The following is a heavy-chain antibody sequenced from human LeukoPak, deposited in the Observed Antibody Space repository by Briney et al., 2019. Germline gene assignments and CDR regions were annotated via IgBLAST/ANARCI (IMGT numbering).Heavy chain of an antibody. D-gene: IGHD2-2*02. CDR3: ARDPDCSSTSCYTAPYNWFDP. J-gene: IGHJ5*02. CDR1: GGTFSSYA. V-gene: IGHV1-69*05. CDR2: IIPIFGTA. Sequence: SVKVSCKASGGTFSSYAISWVRQAPGQGLEWMGGIIPIFGTANYAQKFQGRVTMTRDTSTSTVYMELSSLRSEDTAVYYCARDPDCSSTSCYTAPYNWFDPWGQGTLVTVSS.